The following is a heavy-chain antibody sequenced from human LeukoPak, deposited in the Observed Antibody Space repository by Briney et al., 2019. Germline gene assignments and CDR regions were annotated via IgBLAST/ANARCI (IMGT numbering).Heavy chain of an antibody. V-gene: IGHV4-59*01. CDR1: GGSISSYY. D-gene: IGHD3-22*01. CDR2: IYYSGST. CDR3: ARDYYDSSGYDAFDI. Sequence: PSETLSLTCTVSGGSISSYYWSWIRQPPGKGLEWIGYIYYSGSTNYNPSLKSRVTISVDTSKNQFPLKLSSVTAADTAVYYCARDYYDSSGYDAFDIWGQGTMVTVSS. J-gene: IGHJ3*02.